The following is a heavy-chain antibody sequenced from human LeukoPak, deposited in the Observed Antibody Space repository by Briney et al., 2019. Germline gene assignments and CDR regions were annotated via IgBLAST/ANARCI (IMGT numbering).Heavy chain of an antibody. Sequence: SETLSLTCTVSGGSISSSSYYWGWIRQPPGKGLEWIGSIYYSGSTYYNPSLKSRVTISVDTSKNQFSLKLSSVTAADTAVYYCARSGYQGQRMVMRFDPWGQGTLVTVSS. D-gene: IGHD2-8*01. J-gene: IGHJ5*02. CDR1: GGSISSSSYY. CDR3: ARSGYQGQRMVMRFDP. V-gene: IGHV4-39*07. CDR2: IYYSGST.